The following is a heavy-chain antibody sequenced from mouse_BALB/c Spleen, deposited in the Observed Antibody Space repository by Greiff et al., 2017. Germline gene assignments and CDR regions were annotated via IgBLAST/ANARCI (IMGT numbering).Heavy chain of an antibody. Sequence: DVKLVESGGGLVQPGGSRKLSCAASGFTFSSFGMHWVRQAPEKGLEWVAYISSGSSTIYYADTVKGRFTISRDNPKNTLFLQMTSLRSEDTAMYYCARGAGTGFDYWGQGTTLTVSS. CDR1: GFTFSSFG. V-gene: IGHV5-17*02. J-gene: IGHJ2*01. CDR3: ARGAGTGFDY. CDR2: ISSGSSTI. D-gene: IGHD3-3*01.